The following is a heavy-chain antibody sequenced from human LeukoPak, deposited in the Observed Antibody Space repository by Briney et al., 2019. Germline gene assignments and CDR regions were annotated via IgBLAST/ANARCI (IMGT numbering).Heavy chain of an antibody. CDR2: IFYSGST. CDR3: ARSLTGNFDY. J-gene: IGHJ4*02. CDR1: SGSIHHYY. V-gene: IGHV4-59*01. Sequence: PSETLSLTCTGSSGSIHHYYWSWIRQPPGKGLEWIGYIFYSGSTDYNPSLKSRVTISVDTSKNQFSLNLSSVTAADTAVYYCARSLTGNFDYWGQGTLVTVSS. D-gene: IGHD3-9*01.